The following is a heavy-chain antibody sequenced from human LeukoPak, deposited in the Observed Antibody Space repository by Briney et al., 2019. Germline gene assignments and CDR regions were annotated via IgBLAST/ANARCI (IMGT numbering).Heavy chain of an antibody. CDR2: ISGDGGST. CDR3: AKNGPSNDDYVPIDY. V-gene: IGHV3-43*02. Sequence: GGSLRLSSAASGFTFDDYAMHWVRPAPGKGLEWGSLISGDGGSTYYADSVKGRFTISRDNSKNSLYLQMNSLRTEDTALYYCAKNGPSNDDYVPIDYWGQGTLVTVSS. J-gene: IGHJ4*02. CDR1: GFTFDDYA. D-gene: IGHD4-17*01.